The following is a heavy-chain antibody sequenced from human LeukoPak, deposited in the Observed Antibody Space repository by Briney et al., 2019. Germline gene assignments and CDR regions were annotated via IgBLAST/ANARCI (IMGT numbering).Heavy chain of an antibody. J-gene: IGHJ4*02. D-gene: IGHD3-10*01. CDR2: ISVYNGNT. CDR3: ARRNYGPGSYYGFDY. V-gene: IGHV1-18*01. CDR1: GYTFTSYG. Sequence: ASVKVSCKASGYTFTSYGISWVRQAPGQGLEWMGWISVYNGNTKYAQSLQGRVTMTTDTSTSTAYMELRSLRSDDTAVYYCARRNYGPGSYYGFDYWGQGTLVTVSS.